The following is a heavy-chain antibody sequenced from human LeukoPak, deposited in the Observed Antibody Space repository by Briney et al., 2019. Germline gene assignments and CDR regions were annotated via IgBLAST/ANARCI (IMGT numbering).Heavy chain of an antibody. J-gene: IGHJ4*02. D-gene: IGHD3-22*01. V-gene: IGHV3-21*01. Sequence: AGGSLRLSCAASAFIFSSFRMNWVRQAPGKGLEWVSSISTGGSNMYYADAVKGRFTISRDNAKNSLYLQMNSLRAEDTAVYYCVRTAYYYDSSGYSHFDYWGQGTLVTVSS. CDR1: AFIFSSFR. CDR2: ISTGGSNM. CDR3: VRTAYYYDSSGYSHFDY.